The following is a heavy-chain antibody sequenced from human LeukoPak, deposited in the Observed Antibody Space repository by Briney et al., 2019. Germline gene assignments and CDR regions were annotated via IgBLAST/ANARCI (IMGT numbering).Heavy chain of an antibody. D-gene: IGHD1-26*01. J-gene: IGHJ4*02. CDR1: GFTVSTNY. V-gene: IGHV3-53*01. CDR2: IYSGGDT. CDR3: ARVTVGPTSDYCDH. Sequence: GGSLSLSCAASGFTVSTNYMTWVRQAPEKGLEWVSIIYSGGDTYYADSAKGRFTISTDNSKNTVYLQMNSLRAEDSALYYCARVTVGPTSDYCDHWGQGTLVTVSS.